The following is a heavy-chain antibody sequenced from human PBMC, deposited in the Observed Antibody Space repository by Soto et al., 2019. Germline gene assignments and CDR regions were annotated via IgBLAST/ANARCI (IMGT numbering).Heavy chain of an antibody. CDR1: GFTFSSYW. Sequence: GGSLRLSCEDSGFTFSSYWMHWVRQAPGKGLEWVAVISYDGSNKYYADSVKGRFTISRDNSKNTLYLQMNSLRAEDTAVYYCARAPAYSSSWYDAFDIWGQGTMVTVSS. D-gene: IGHD6-13*01. J-gene: IGHJ3*02. CDR2: ISYDGSNK. CDR3: ARAPAYSSSWYDAFDI. V-gene: IGHV3-30-3*01.